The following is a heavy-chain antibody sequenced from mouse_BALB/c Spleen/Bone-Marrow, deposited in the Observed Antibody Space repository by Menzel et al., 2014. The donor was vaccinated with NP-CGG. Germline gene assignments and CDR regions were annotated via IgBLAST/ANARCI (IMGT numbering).Heavy chain of an antibody. Sequence: EVQLQESGGGLVQPGGSLKLSCAASGFDFSRYWMSWVRQAPGRGLEWIGEINPDSSTINYTPSLKDKFIISRDNAKNTLYLQMSKVKSEDTALYYCARLSYYGRFAYWGQGTLVTVSA. D-gene: IGHD1-1*01. CDR3: ARLSYYGRFAY. CDR1: GFDFSRYW. CDR2: INPDSSTI. J-gene: IGHJ3*01. V-gene: IGHV4-1*02.